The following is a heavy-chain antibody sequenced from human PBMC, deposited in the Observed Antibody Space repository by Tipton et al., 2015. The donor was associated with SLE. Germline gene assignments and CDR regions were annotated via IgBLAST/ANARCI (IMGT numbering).Heavy chain of an antibody. CDR3: ARDWEGRWELHLGIWVY. CDR1: GGSFSGFY. CDR2: IDDSGST. D-gene: IGHD1-26*01. V-gene: IGHV4-34*01. Sequence: TLSLTCAVYGGSFSGFYWNWIRQPPGKGLEWIGEIDDSGSTNYNPSLKSRVTISVDTSKNHFSLKLNSVTAADTAVYYCARDWEGRWELHLGIWVYWGQGTLVTVSP. J-gene: IGHJ4*02.